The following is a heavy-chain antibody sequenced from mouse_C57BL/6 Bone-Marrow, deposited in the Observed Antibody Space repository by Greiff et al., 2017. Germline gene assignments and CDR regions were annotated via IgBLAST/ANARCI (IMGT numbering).Heavy chain of an antibody. CDR3: ARLIYYYGSKYFDV. Sequence: QVQLQQPGAELVMPGASVKLSCKASGYTFTSYWMPWVQQRPGQGLEWIGEIDPSDSYTNYNQKFKGKSTLTVDKSSSTAYMQLSSLTSEDSAVYYCARLIYYYGSKYFDVWGTGTTVTVSS. D-gene: IGHD1-1*01. CDR2: IDPSDSYT. V-gene: IGHV1-69*01. J-gene: IGHJ1*03. CDR1: GYTFTSYW.